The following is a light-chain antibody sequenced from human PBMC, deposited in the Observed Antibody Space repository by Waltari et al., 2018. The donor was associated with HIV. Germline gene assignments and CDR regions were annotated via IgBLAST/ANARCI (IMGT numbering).Light chain of an antibody. CDR3: QQYGGSPPIT. CDR1: QSVSSSY. CDR2: GAS. J-gene: IGKJ5*01. V-gene: IGKV3-20*01. Sequence: EIVLTQSPGTLSLSPGERATLSCRASQSVSSSYLAWYQQKPGQAPRLIIYGASSRATGIPDRFSGSGSGTDFTLTISRLEPEDFAVYYCQQYGGSPPITFGQGTRLEIK.